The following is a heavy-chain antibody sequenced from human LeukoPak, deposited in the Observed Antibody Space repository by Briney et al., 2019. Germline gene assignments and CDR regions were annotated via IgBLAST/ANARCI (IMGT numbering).Heavy chain of an antibody. J-gene: IGHJ6*02. D-gene: IGHD4-23*01. CDR1: GGTFSSYA. CDR2: IIPIFGTA. Sequence: GASVKVSCKASGGTFSSYAINWVRQAPGQGLEWMGGIIPIFGTANYAQKFQGRVTITADESTSTAYMELSSLRSEDTAVYYCARAGGYYYGMDVWGQGTTVTVSS. V-gene: IGHV1-69*13. CDR3: ARAGGYYYGMDV.